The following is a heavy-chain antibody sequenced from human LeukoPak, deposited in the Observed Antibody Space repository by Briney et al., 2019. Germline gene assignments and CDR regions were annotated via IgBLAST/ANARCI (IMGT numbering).Heavy chain of an antibody. CDR1: GGSISSGSYY. D-gene: IGHD3-10*01. V-gene: IGHV4-61*02. J-gene: IGHJ4*02. CDR3: ARDGPSLDLWFGAPD. Sequence: PSQTLSLTCTVSGGSISSGSYYWSWIRQPAGKGLEWIGRIYTSGSTNYNPSLKSRVTISVDTSKNQFSLKLSSVTAADTAVYYCARDGPSLDLWFGAPDWGQGTLVTVSS. CDR2: IYTSGST.